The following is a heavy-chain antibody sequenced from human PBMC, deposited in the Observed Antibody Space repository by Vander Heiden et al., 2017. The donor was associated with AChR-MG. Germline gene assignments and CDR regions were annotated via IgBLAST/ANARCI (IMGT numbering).Heavy chain of an antibody. CDR2: IYHSGST. D-gene: IGHD6-6*01. J-gene: IGHJ4*02. CDR1: GYSISSGYY. Sequence: QVQLQESGPGLVKPSETLSLTCAVSGYSISSGYYWGWIRQPPGKGLEWIGSIYHSGSTYYNPSLKSRVTISVDTSKNQFSLKLSSVTAADTAVYYCARDSIAARPYYWGQGTLVTVSS. V-gene: IGHV4-38-2*02. CDR3: ARDSIAARPYY.